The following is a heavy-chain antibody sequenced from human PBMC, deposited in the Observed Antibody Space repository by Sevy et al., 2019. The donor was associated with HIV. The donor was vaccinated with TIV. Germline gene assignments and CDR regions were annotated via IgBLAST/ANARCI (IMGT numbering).Heavy chain of an antibody. CDR3: ARDSVVVAASDFDY. CDR1: GFTFSSYS. CDR2: ISSSSSTI. D-gene: IGHD2-15*01. V-gene: IGHV3-48*01. J-gene: IGHJ4*02. Sequence: GGSLRLSCAASGFTFSSYSMNWVRQAPGKGLEWVSYISSSSSTIYYADSVKGRFTISRDNAKNSLYLQMNSRRAGDTAVYYCARDSVVVAASDFDYWGQGTLVTVSS.